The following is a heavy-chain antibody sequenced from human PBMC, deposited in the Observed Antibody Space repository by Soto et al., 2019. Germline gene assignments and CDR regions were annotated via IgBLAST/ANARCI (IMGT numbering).Heavy chain of an antibody. CDR1: GFTFSDYG. V-gene: IGHV3-48*02. CDR2: ISSGRDTI. J-gene: IGHJ4*02. D-gene: IGHD1-26*01. Sequence: EVQLVESGGGLAQPGGSLRLSRAASGFTFSDYGVTWVRQAPGKGLEWISYISSGRDTIYYADSVKGRFTLFRDDAKETLFLQMNSLRDEDTTVYYCTRVSRTWEDDYWGRGTLVTVSS. CDR3: TRVSRTWEDDY.